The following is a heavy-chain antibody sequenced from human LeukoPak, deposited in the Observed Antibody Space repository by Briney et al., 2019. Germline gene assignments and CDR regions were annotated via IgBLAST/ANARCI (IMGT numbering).Heavy chain of an antibody. CDR2: IGYDGSNK. V-gene: IGHV3-30*02. J-gene: IGHJ4*02. D-gene: IGHD1-26*01. CDR3: ATEEGYLTNSGNYKGFDY. CDR1: GFTFSSYG. Sequence: AGGSLRLSCAASGFTFSSYGMHWVRQAPGKGLEWVAFIGYDGSNKYYADSVKGRFTISRDNSKNTLYLQMNSLRAEDTAVYYGATEEGYLTNSGNYKGFDYWGQGTLVTVSS.